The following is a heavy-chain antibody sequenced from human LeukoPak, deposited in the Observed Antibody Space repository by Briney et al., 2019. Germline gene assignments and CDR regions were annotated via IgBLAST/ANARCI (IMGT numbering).Heavy chain of an antibody. V-gene: IGHV1-18*01. CDR1: GYTFTSYA. J-gene: IGHJ3*02. CDR3: ARDTRRRIVVVPAADDAFDI. D-gene: IGHD2-2*01. Sequence: ASVKVSCKASGYTFTSYAISWVRQAPGQGLEWMGWISAYNGNTNYAQKLQGRVTMTTDTSTSTAYMELRSLRSDDTAVYYCARDTRRRIVVVPAADDAFDIWGQGTMVTVSS. CDR2: ISAYNGNT.